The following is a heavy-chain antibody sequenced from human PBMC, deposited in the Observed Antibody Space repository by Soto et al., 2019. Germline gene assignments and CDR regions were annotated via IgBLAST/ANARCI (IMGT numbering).Heavy chain of an antibody. J-gene: IGHJ5*02. CDR1: GGSISSSSYY. Sequence: PSETLSLTCTVSGGSISSSSYYWGWIRQPPGKGLEWIGYIFHSGSTNYNPSLNSRVTISVDTSKNQFSLKLTSMTAADAALYYCARDFFDSSDYTTNWFDPWGQGTLVTVSS. CDR3: ARDFFDSSDYTTNWFDP. V-gene: IGHV4-39*07. CDR2: IFHSGST. D-gene: IGHD3-22*01.